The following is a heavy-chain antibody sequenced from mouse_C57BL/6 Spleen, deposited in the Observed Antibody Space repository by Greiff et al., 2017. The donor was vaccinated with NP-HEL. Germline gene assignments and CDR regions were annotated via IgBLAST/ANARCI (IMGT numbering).Heavy chain of an antibody. Sequence: GGGLVQPKGSLKLSCAASGFSFNTYAMNWVRQAPGKGLAWVARIRRKSNNYATYYADSVKDRFTISRDDSDSMLYLQMNNLKAEDTAMYYSVGHVPYYDGYYEYWYFDVWGTGTTVTVSS. CDR1: GFSFNTYA. J-gene: IGHJ1*03. V-gene: IGHV10-1*01. CDR3: VGHVPYYDGYYEYWYFDV. CDR2: IRRKSNNYAT. D-gene: IGHD2-3*01.